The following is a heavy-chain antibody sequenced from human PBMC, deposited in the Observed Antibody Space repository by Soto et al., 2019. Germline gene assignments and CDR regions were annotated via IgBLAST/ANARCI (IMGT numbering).Heavy chain of an antibody. D-gene: IGHD6-19*01. CDR2: ISAYNGNT. V-gene: IGHV1-18*01. J-gene: IGHJ6*02. CDR3: ARERVADLYYYYGMDV. Sequence: ASVKVSCKASGYTFTSYGISWVRQAPGQGLEWMGWISAYNGNTNYAQKLQGRVTMTTDTSTSTAYMELRSLRSDDTAVYYCARERVADLYYYYGMDVWGQGTTVTVSS. CDR1: GYTFTSYG.